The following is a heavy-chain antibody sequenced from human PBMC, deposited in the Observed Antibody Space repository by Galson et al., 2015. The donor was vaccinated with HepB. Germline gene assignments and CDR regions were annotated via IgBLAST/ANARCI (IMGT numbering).Heavy chain of an antibody. D-gene: IGHD6-19*01. Sequence: SLRLSCAASGFTFSNYWMTWVRQAPGKGLEWVSVIYSGGSTYYADSVKGRFTISRDNSKNTLYLQMNSLRAEDTAVYYCARNGVAGTGWGQGTLVTVSS. CDR3: ARNGVAGTG. V-gene: IGHV3-53*01. CDR2: IYSGGST. CDR1: GFTFSNYW. J-gene: IGHJ4*02.